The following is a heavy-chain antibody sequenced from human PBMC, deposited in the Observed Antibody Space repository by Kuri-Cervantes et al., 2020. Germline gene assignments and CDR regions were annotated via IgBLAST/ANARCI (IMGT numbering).Heavy chain of an antibody. J-gene: IGHJ5*02. Sequence: ASVKVSCKASGYTFTSYGISWVRQATGQGLEWMGWMNPNSGGTNYAQKLQGRVTMTTDTSTSTAYMELRSLRSDDTAVYYCARTTLPAAILVSWFDPWGQGTLVTVSS. CDR1: GYTFTSYG. CDR3: ARTTLPAAILVSWFDP. V-gene: IGHV1-18*01. D-gene: IGHD2-2*01. CDR2: MNPNSGGT.